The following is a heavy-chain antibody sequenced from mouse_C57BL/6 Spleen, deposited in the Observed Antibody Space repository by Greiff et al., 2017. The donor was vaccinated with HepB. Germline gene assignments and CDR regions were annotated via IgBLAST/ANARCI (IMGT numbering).Heavy chain of an antibody. J-gene: IGHJ3*01. CDR1: GYTFTSYW. CDR3: ARERGILDRPGTWFAY. V-gene: IGHV1-53*01. D-gene: IGHD3-3*01. CDR2: INPSNGGT. Sequence: VKLQQPGTELVKPGASVKLSCKASGYTFTSYWMHWVKQRPGQGLEWIGNINPSNGGTNYNEKFKSKATLTVDKSSSTAYRQLSSLTSEDSAVYYCARERGILDRPGTWFAYWGQGTLFTVSA.